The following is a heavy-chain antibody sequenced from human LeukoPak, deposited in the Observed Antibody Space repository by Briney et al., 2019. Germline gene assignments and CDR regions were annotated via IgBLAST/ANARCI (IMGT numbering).Heavy chain of an antibody. Sequence: GGSLRLSCAASGFTVSSNYMSWARQAPGKGLEWVSVIYSGGSTYYADSVKGRFTISRHNSKNTLYLQMNSLRAEDTAVYYCARHYGSGSYDWFDPWGQGTLVTVSS. CDR2: IYSGGST. CDR1: GFTVSSNY. J-gene: IGHJ5*02. V-gene: IGHV3-53*04. CDR3: ARHYGSGSYDWFDP. D-gene: IGHD3-10*01.